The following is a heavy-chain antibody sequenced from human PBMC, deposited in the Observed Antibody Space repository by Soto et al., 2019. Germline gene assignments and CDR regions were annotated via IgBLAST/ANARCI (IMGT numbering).Heavy chain of an antibody. CDR2: LTPVFGTP. CDR3: ARDPTVDITVYFYYFDL. J-gene: IGHJ4*02. D-gene: IGHD3-10*01. CDR1: GDTFGSSV. V-gene: IGHV1-69*01. Sequence: QVQVVQSGAEVREPGSSVRVSCKASGDTFGSSVINWVRQSPGPGLEWMGRLTPVFGTPTDAQKFQGRVTITSDESTRTVYMELSGLRFADTAVYYCARDPTVDITVYFYYFDLWGQGTLVTVSS.